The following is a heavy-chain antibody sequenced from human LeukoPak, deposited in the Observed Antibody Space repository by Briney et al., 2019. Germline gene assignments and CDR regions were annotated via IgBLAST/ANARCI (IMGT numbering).Heavy chain of an antibody. D-gene: IGHD3-10*01. V-gene: IGHV3-23*01. CDR2: ISGSDNNT. Sequence: GGSLRLSCAASGFTFSNYAVSWVRQAPGKGLEWISAISGSDNNTYYADSVKGRFTISRDNSKNTLYLQMNSLRAEDTAMYYCAKTTSVYGSGDDYSDATNWFDPWGQGTLVTVSS. CDR3: AKTTSVYGSGDDYSDATNWFDP. J-gene: IGHJ5*02. CDR1: GFTFSNYA.